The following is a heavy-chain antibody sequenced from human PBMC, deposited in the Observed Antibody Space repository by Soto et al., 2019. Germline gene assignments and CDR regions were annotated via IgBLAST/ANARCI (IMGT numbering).Heavy chain of an antibody. D-gene: IGHD2-2*01. CDR2: VSSSGAST. CDR1: GFTFSTYA. Sequence: GGSLRLSCSASGFTFSTYAMHWVRQAPGKGLEYVSAVSSSGASTYYADSVKGRFTISRDNSKNTLYLQMSSLRGEDTAVYYCASRVCSGTSCRHFDYWGRGXLVTVSS. V-gene: IGHV3-64D*08. CDR3: ASRVCSGTSCRHFDY. J-gene: IGHJ4*02.